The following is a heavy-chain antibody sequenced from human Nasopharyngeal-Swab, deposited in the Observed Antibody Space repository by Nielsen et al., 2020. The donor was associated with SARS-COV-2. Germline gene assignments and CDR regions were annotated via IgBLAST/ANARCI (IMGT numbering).Heavy chain of an antibody. V-gene: IGHV4-34*01. CDR2: INHSGST. CDR1: GGSFSGYY. CDR3: ARGKTYSGSRLDY. J-gene: IGHJ4*02. D-gene: IGHD1-26*01. Sequence: SETLSLTCAVYGGSFSGYYGSGIRQPPGKGLEWIGEINHSGSTNYNPSLKSRVTISVDTSKNQFSLKLSSVTAADTAVYYCARGKTYSGSRLDYWGQGTLVTVSS.